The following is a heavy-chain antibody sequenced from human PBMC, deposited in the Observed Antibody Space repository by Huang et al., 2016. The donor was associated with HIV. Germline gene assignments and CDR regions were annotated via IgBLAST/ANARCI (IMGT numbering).Heavy chain of an antibody. Sequence: DVQLVESGGGLVKPGGSLRLSWAASDFTFSGYNMNWVRQAPGKGLEWVAGISYSGSNIYYADSVKGRFTISRDNAKNSVFLQMNSLRAEDTALYYCARAVQSTLRGFDVWGRGTLVTVSS. D-gene: IGHD2-2*01. CDR1: DFTFSGYN. CDR3: ARAVQSTLRGFDV. V-gene: IGHV3-21*02. CDR2: ISYSGSNI. J-gene: IGHJ3*01.